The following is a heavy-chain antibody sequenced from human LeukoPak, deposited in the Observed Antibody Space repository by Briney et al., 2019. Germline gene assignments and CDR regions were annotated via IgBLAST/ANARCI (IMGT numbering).Heavy chain of an antibody. V-gene: IGHV5-51*01. CDR2: IYPGDSDT. Sequence: GESLKISCKGSGYSLTSYWIGWVRQMPGKGLEWMGIIYPGDSDTRYSPSFQGQVTISPDKSISTAYLQGSSLKASDTAMYYCARVWGYDIFPPGYWGQGSLVADCS. CDR1: GYSLTSYW. CDR3: ARVWGYDIFPPGY. D-gene: IGHD3-9*01. J-gene: IGHJ4*02.